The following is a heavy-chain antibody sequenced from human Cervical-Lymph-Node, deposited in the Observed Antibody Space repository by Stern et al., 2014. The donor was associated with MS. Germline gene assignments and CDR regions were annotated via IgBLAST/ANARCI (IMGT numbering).Heavy chain of an antibody. Sequence: QLQPLASFLGLVKPSETLSPISTVCGAFIRSFYWRWIRHPSGPGLELIGYIYYRGSTNYSPALKSRVTISVDTSKNQFSLKLSSVTAADTAVYYCAQVGVNWFYPWGQGTLVTVSS. CDR3: AQVGVNWFYP. J-gene: IGHJ5*02. CDR2: IYYRGST. V-gene: IGHV4-59*01. CDR1: GAFIRSFY. D-gene: IGHD3-16*01.